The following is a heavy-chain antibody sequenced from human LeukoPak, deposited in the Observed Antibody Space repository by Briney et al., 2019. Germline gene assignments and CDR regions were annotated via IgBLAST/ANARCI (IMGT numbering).Heavy chain of an antibody. CDR3: ERGDPYHFDS. CDR2: IYHTGSS. V-gene: IGHV4-59*01. Sequence: PSETLSLTCTVSGGSISSYYWTWIRQPPGKGLEWIGYIYHTGSSNYNPSLESRVTISVDTSKNQFSLKLNSVTAADTAVYYCERGDPYHFDSWGQGTLVTVSS. CDR1: GGSISSYY. J-gene: IGHJ4*02.